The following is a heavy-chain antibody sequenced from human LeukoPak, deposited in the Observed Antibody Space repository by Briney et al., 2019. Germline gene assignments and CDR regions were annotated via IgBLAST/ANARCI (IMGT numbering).Heavy chain of an antibody. CDR2: ISYDGSNK. D-gene: IGHD2-21*01. J-gene: IGHJ4*02. Sequence: PGRSLRLSCAASGFTFSSYAMHWVRQAPGKGLEWVAVISYDGSNKYYADSVKGRFTISRDNSKNTLYLQMNSLRAEDTAVYYCAKDPPGEGEEFDYWGQGTLVTVSS. CDR3: AKDPPGEGEEFDY. CDR1: GFTFSSYA. V-gene: IGHV3-30-3*01.